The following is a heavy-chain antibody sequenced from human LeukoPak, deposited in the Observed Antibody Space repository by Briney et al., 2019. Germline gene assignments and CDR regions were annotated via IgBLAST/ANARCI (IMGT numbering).Heavy chain of an antibody. CDR3: ATQSTYYYGSGSSLDY. D-gene: IGHD3-10*01. J-gene: IGHJ4*02. Sequence: GGSLRRSCAASGFTFSSYAMSWVRQAPGKGLEWVSAISGSGGSTYYADSVKGRFTISMDNCKDTLYLQMNRLRAEDTAVYSCATQSTYYYGSGSSLDYWGQGTLVTVSS. CDR1: GFTFSSYA. CDR2: ISGSGGST. V-gene: IGHV3-23*01.